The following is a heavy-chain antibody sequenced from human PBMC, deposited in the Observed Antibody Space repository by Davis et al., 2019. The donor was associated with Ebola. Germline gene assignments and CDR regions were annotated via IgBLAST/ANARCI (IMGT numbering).Heavy chain of an antibody. Sequence: PSETLSLTCTVSGGSVSSGSDYWSWIRQPPGKALEWIGYVYYPGNTKYNPSLKSRVTISLDTSKNQFSLELTSVTAADTALYYCARGPYCSSTSCYSHYGVDVWGQGTTVTVSS. D-gene: IGHD2-2*01. CDR3: ARGPYCSSTSCYSHYGVDV. J-gene: IGHJ6*02. CDR2: VYYPGNT. V-gene: IGHV4-61*01. CDR1: GGSVSSGSDY.